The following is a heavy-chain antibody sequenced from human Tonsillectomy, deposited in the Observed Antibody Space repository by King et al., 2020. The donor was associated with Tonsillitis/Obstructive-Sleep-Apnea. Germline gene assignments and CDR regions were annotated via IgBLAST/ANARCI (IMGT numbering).Heavy chain of an antibody. CDR2: ISYDGSNK. CDR1: GFTFNTYS. D-gene: IGHD6-19*01. Sequence: VQLVESGGGVVQPGRSLRLSCAASGFTFNTYSMHWVRQAPGKGLEWMAVISYDGSNKYYADSVKGRSTISRDNSKNTVYLQMNSLRAEDTAVYYCARDARPYNSGWYGAEFDYWGQGTLVTVSS. V-gene: IGHV3-30*04. CDR3: ARDARPYNSGWYGAEFDY. J-gene: IGHJ4*02.